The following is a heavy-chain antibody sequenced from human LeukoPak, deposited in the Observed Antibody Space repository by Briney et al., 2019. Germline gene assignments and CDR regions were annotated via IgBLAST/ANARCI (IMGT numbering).Heavy chain of an antibody. Sequence: GGSLTLSCAASGFTFSSYSMNWVRQAPGKGLEWVSYISSSSSTIYYADSVKGRFTISRDNAKNSLYLQMNSLRDEDTAVYYCAGYYYDSSGYHPYYFDYWGQGTLVTVSS. J-gene: IGHJ4*02. D-gene: IGHD3-22*01. CDR3: AGYYYDSSGYHPYYFDY. CDR2: ISSSSSTI. V-gene: IGHV3-48*02. CDR1: GFTFSSYS.